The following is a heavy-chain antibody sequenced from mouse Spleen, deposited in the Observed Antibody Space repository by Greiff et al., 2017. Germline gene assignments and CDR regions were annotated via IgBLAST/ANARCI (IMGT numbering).Heavy chain of an antibody. CDR1: GYTFTSYW. D-gene: IGHD1-3*01. Sequence: QVQLQQPGAELVKPGASVKLSCKASGYTFTSYWMHWVKQRPGQGLEWIGMIHPNSGSTNYNEKFKSKATLTVDKSSSTAYMQLSSLTSEDSAVYYCARGCYKGIDYYAMDYWGQGTSVPVSS. J-gene: IGHJ4*01. V-gene: IGHV1-64*01. CDR3: ARGCYKGIDYYAMDY. CDR2: IHPNSGST.